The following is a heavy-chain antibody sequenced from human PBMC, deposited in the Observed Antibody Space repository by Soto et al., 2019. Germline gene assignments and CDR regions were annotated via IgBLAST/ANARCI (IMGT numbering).Heavy chain of an antibody. CDR1: GFTFSSYV. V-gene: IGHV3-23*01. J-gene: IGHJ4*01. CDR2: ISGSGTNT. D-gene: IGHD5-12*01. Sequence: EVRLLESGGGLIQPGGSLRLSCAASGFTFSSYVMSWVRQAPGKGLEWVSGISGSGTNTYYADSVKGRFTISRDNSKNTLYLQMTSLRAEDTAEYYCAKDNSPYSGYNSFDYWGDGTLVTVSS. CDR3: AKDNSPYSGYNSFDY.